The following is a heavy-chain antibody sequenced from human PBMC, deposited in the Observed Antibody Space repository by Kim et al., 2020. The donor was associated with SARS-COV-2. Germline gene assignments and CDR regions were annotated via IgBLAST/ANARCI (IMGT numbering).Heavy chain of an antibody. CDR1: GFTFSNYW. CDR2: INTDGSST. CDR3: TRSLASAQ. Sequence: GGSLRLSCVTSGFTFSNYWMHWVRQGPGKGLVWISRINTDGSSTDYVDSVKGRFTISRDNAKNTVYLQMNSLRPDDTGVYYCTRSLASAQWGQGALVTVSS. J-gene: IGHJ4*02. V-gene: IGHV3-74*01.